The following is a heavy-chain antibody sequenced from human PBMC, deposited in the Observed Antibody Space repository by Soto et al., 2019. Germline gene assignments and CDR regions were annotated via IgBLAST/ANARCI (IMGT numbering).Heavy chain of an antibody. CDR3: ARPGSSGWYPDYYFDY. CDR1: GYSFTSYW. V-gene: IGHV5-51*01. Sequence: GESLKISCKGSGYSFTSYWIGWVRQMPGKSLEWMGIIYPGDSDTRYSPSFQGQVTISADKSISTAYLQWSSLKASDTAMYYCARPGSSGWYPDYYFDYWGQGTLVTSPQ. D-gene: IGHD6-19*01. CDR2: IYPGDSDT. J-gene: IGHJ4*02.